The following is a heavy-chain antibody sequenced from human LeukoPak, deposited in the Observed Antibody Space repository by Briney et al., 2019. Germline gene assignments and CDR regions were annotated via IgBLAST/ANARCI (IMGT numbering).Heavy chain of an antibody. CDR1: GGSISSSSYY. CDR3: ARLSWGFPYYFDY. CDR2: IYYSGST. D-gene: IGHD7-27*01. V-gene: IGHV4-39*01. J-gene: IGHJ4*02. Sequence: SETLSLTCTVSGGSISSSSYYWGWIRQPPGKGLEWIGSIYYSGSTYYNPSLKSRVTISVDTSKNQFSLKLSSVTAADTAVYYCARLSWGFPYYFDYWGQGTLVTVS.